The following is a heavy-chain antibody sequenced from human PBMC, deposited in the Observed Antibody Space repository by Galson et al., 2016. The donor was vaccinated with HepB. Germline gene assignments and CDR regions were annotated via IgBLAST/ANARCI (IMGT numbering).Heavy chain of an antibody. D-gene: IGHD1/OR15-1a*01. CDR3: ARDQGSGGWNKGWFDP. CDR2: ISSRSSDI. Sequence: SLRLSCAASGFTFSHYNMNWVRQAPGKGLEWVSCISSRSSDIEYADSVKGRFTISRDNAKNSLYLQMNSLRAEDTAVYYCARDQGSGGWNKGWFDPWGQGTLVTVSS. J-gene: IGHJ5*02. V-gene: IGHV3-21*04. CDR1: GFTFSHYN.